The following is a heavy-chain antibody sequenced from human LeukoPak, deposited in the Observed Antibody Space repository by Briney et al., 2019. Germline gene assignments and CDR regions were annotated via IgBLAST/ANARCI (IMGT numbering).Heavy chain of an antibody. CDR3: ARLRKVRDYYYYYYMDV. D-gene: IGHD2-21*01. Sequence: SETLSLTCAVYGGSFSGYYWSWIRQPPGKGLEWIGEINHSGSTNYNPSLKSRVTISVDTSKNQFSLKLSSVTAADTAVYYCARLRKVRDYYYYYYMDVWGKGTTVTVSS. CDR1: GGSFSGYY. CDR2: INHSGST. V-gene: IGHV4-34*01. J-gene: IGHJ6*03.